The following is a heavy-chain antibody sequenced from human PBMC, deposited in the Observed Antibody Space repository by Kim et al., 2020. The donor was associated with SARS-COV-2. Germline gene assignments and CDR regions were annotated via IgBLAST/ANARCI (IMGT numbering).Heavy chain of an antibody. CDR2: IWYDGSNK. Sequence: GGSLRLSCAASGFTFSSYGMHWVRQAPGKGLEWVAVIWYDGSNKYYADSVKGRFTISRDNSKNTLYLQMNSLRAEDTAVYYCARWSSIQKTEADYWGQGTLVTVSS. V-gene: IGHV3-33*01. D-gene: IGHD3-3*01. CDR3: ARWSSIQKTEADY. J-gene: IGHJ4*02. CDR1: GFTFSSYG.